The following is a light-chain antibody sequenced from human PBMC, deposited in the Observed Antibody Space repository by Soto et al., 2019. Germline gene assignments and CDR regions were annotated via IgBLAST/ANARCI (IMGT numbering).Light chain of an antibody. CDR1: QIISSW. CDR3: QQYNSYSGT. V-gene: IGKV1-5*01. Sequence: DIQMTQSPSTLSASLGARVTITCRASQIISSWLAWYQQKPGKAPKLLIYDASSLESGVPSRFSGSGSGTEFTLTISSLQPDDFATYYCQQYNSYSGTFGQGTKVEIK. CDR2: DAS. J-gene: IGKJ1*01.